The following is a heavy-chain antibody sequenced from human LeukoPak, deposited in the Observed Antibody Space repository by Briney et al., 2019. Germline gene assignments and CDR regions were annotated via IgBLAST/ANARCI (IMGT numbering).Heavy chain of an antibody. Sequence: SETLSLTCSVSDDSITMYYWTWIRQPPGKGLEWIGYVDHTGSTNFNPSLNGRVSISRDTTNNLFSLRLRSVTAADTAVYFCARGRVSSSTWHSTYYNYFYMDVWGKGTTVTVSS. V-gene: IGHV4-59*01. J-gene: IGHJ6*03. D-gene: IGHD5-12*01. CDR1: DDSITMYY. CDR3: ARGRVSSSTWHSTYYNYFYMDV. CDR2: VDHTGST.